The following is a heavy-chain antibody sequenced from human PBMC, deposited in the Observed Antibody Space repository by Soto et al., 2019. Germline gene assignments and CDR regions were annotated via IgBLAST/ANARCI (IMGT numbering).Heavy chain of an antibody. Sequence: ASVKVSCKASGGTFSSYAISWVRQAPGQGLVWMGGIIPIFGTANYAQKFQGRVTITADESTSTAYMELSSLRSEDTAVYYCAREYYYGSGSFRGDFDYWGQGTLVTVSS. CDR1: GGTFSSYA. D-gene: IGHD3-10*01. V-gene: IGHV1-69*13. CDR2: IIPIFGTA. J-gene: IGHJ4*02. CDR3: AREYYYGSGSFRGDFDY.